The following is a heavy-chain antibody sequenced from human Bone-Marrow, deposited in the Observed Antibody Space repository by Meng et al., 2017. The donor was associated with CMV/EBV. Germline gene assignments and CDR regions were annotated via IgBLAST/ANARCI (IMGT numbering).Heavy chain of an antibody. J-gene: IGHJ6*02. Sequence: ASVKVSCKASGYTFTSYGTSWVRQAPGQGLEWMGWISAYNGNTNYAQKLQGRVITTTDTSTSKAYMEVRSLRSDDTAVYYCAREFGLRYQLLFSYYYYGMDVWGQGTTVTVSS. CDR3: AREFGLRYQLLFSYYYYGMDV. CDR2: ISAYNGNT. D-gene: IGHD2-2*01. CDR1: GYTFTSYG. V-gene: IGHV1-18*01.